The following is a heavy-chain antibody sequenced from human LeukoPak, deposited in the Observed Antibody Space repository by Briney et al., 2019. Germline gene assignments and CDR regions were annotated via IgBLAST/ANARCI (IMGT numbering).Heavy chain of an antibody. CDR1: GGTFSSYA. V-gene: IGHV1-69*05. CDR2: IIPIFGTA. D-gene: IGHD2-2*01. CDR3: ARVLAYCSSTSCHDY. J-gene: IGHJ4*02. Sequence: GASVKVSCKASGGTFSSYAISWVRQAPGQGLEWMGGIIPIFGTANYAQKFQGRVTMTTDTSTSTAYMELRSLRSDDTAVYYCARVLAYCSSTSCHDYWGQGTLVTVYS.